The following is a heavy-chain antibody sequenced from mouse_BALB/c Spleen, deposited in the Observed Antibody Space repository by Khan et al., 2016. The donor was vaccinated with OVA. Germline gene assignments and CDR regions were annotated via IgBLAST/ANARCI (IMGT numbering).Heavy chain of an antibody. J-gene: IGHJ2*01. Sequence: VELVESGAELAKPGASVQMSCKASGYTFTTYWMHWVKQRPGQGLEWIGYINPTSGYTDYSENFKDKATLSADKSSSTAYMQLSRLTSEDSAVYYCTRDRIDYWGQCTTLTVSS. CDR2: INPTSGYT. CDR3: TRDRIDY. CDR1: GYTFTTYW. V-gene: IGHV1-7*01.